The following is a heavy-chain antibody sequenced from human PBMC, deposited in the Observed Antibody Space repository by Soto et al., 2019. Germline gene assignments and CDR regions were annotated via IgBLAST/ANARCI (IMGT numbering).Heavy chain of an antibody. CDR2: VSHDGRNT. D-gene: IGHD6-19*01. CDR1: GFTFSDYA. V-gene: IGHV3-30*18. J-gene: IGHJ4*02. Sequence: VQLVKSGVGVVQPGRSLRLSCAASGFTFSDYAMHWVRQAPGKGLEWVAVVSHDGRNTHYADSVKGRFTISRDSYKNTVSLEMTSLRAEDTAVYYCAKGGRQWLVTSDFNYWGQGARVTVSS. CDR3: AKGGRQWLVTSDFNY.